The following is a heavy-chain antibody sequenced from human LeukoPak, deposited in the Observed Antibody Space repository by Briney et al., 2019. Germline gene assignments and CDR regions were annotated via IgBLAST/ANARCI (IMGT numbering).Heavy chain of an antibody. CDR1: GFAFNMFA. V-gene: IGHV3-23*01. CDR2: LSRGGSTT. D-gene: IGHD2-15*01. J-gene: IGHJ4*02. Sequence: GGSLRLSCAGTGFAFNMFAIDWVRQAPGKGLEWVSGLSRGGSTTNYADSVKGRFTVSRDKSQNAVFLQLNSLRPEDTAVYYCARQQRIRHCSEGVCTEGYYFDYWGQGTLVTVSS. CDR3: ARQQRIRHCSEGVCTEGYYFDY.